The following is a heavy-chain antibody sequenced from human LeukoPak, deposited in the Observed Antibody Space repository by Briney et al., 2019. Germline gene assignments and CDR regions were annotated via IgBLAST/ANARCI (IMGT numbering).Heavy chain of an antibody. CDR1: GFTFSSYW. CDR2: INSDGSST. CDR3: ARVRPFVAVAGYYFDY. V-gene: IGHV3-74*01. J-gene: IGHJ4*02. D-gene: IGHD6-19*01. Sequence: GGSLRLSCAASGFTFSSYWMHWVRQAPGKGLVWVSRINSDGSSTSYADSVKGRFTISRDNAKNTLYLQMNSLRAEDTAVYYCARVRPFVAVAGYYFDYWGQGTLVTVSS.